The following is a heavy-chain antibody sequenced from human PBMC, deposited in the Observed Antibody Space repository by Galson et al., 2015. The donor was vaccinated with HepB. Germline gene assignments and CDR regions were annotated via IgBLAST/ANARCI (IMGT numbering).Heavy chain of an antibody. D-gene: IGHD4-17*01. V-gene: IGHV4-39*01. J-gene: IGHJ3*02. Sequence: ETLSLTCTVSGGSIRTTHYYWCWIRQAPGKGLEWIGSMYYSGSTYYNPSLKSRVTMSVDTSKNQFSLMLSSVTAADTGMYYCANLDYGDFYGFDIWGQGTMVTVSS. CDR1: GGSIRTTHYY. CDR3: ANLDYGDFYGFDI. CDR2: MYYSGST.